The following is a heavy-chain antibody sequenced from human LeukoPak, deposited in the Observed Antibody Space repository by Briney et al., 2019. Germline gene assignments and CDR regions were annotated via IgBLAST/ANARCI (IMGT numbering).Heavy chain of an antibody. CDR2: IYTSGST. CDR1: GGSISSYY. V-gene: IGHV4-4*07. J-gene: IGHJ6*03. Sequence: SETLSLTRTVSGGSISSYYWSWIRQPAGKGLEWIGRIYTSGSTNYNPSLTSRVTMSVDTSKNQFSLKLSSVTAADTAVYYCARMEAYYDILTGSPFGYYYYYMDVWGKGTTVTISS. D-gene: IGHD3-9*01. CDR3: ARMEAYYDILTGSPFGYYYYYMDV.